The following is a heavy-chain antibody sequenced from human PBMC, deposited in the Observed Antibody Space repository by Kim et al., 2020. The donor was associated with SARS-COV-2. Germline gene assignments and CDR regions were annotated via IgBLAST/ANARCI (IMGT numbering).Heavy chain of an antibody. J-gene: IGHJ4*02. V-gene: IGHV1-8*01. CDR2: MNPNSGNT. CDR3: ARCSGGSCYSYY. CDR1: GYTFTSYD. Sequence: ASVKVSCKASGYTFTSYDINWVRQATGQGLEWMGWMNPNSGNTGYAQKFQGRVTMTRNTSISTAYMELSSLRSEDTAVYYCARCSGGSCYSYYWGQGTLVPVSS. D-gene: IGHD2-15*01.